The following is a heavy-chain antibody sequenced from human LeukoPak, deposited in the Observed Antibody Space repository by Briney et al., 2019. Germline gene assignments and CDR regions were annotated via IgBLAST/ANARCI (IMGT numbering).Heavy chain of an antibody. J-gene: IGHJ1*01. Sequence: ASVKVSCKVSGYTLTELSMHWVRQAPGKGLEWMGGFDPEDGETIYAQKFQGRVTMTEDTSTDTAYMELSSLRSEDTAVYYCATAPYYYDSSDPSIFQHWGQGTLVTVSS. D-gene: IGHD3-22*01. CDR1: GYTLTELS. V-gene: IGHV1-24*01. CDR3: ATAPYYYDSSDPSIFQH. CDR2: FDPEDGET.